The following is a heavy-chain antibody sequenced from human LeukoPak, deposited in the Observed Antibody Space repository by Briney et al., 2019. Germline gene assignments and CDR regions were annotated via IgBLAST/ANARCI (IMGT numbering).Heavy chain of an antibody. Sequence: ESLSLASTVSRGSVSDEYSGWIRHLPRNGMEWIGYIHYSGSTNYNPSLKTRFTISVDTSKNQFSLELSSVTAADTAIYYCARRGSKQWLVDDSWGQGTLVTVSS. J-gene: IGHJ4*02. CDR1: RGSVSDEY. V-gene: IGHV4-59*02. CDR2: IHYSGST. D-gene: IGHD6-19*01. CDR3: ARRGSKQWLVDDS.